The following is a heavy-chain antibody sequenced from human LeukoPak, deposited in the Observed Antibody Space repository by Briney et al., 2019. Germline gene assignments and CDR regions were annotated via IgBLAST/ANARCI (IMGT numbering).Heavy chain of an antibody. Sequence: SETLSLTCTVSGGSISSSSYYWGWIRQPPGKGLEWIGSIYYNGSTYYNPSLKSRVTISVDTSKNQFSLKLSSVTAADTAVYYCASWGATHHYFDSWGRGTLVTVSS. D-gene: IGHD1-26*01. CDR2: IYYNGST. V-gene: IGHV4-39*01. J-gene: IGHJ4*02. CDR3: ASWGATHHYFDS. CDR1: GGSISSSSYY.